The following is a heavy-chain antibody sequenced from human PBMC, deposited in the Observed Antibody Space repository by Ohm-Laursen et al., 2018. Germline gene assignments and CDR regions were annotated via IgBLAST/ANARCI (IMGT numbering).Heavy chain of an antibody. V-gene: IGHV3-23*01. CDR1: GFTFSSYW. J-gene: IGHJ4*02. CDR2: ISSSSTST. D-gene: IGHD2-2*02. Sequence: SLRLSCAASGFTFSSYWMSWVRQAPGKGLEWVSFISSSSTSTSNADSVKGRFTISRDNSKNTLYLQMNSLRAEDTAVYYCAKDSLYCPGTSCYRSFDYWGQGTLVTVSS. CDR3: AKDSLYCPGTSCYRSFDY.